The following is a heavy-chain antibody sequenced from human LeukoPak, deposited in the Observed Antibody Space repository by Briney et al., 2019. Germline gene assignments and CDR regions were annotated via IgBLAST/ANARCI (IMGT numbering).Heavy chain of an antibody. D-gene: IGHD1-26*01. CDR3: ASKVVGENYYYYYMDV. V-gene: IGHV1-69*13. CDR2: IIPIFGTA. J-gene: IGHJ6*03. Sequence: SVKVSCEASGGTFSSYAISWVRQAPGQGLEWMGGIIPIFGTANYAQKFQGRVTITADESTSTAYVELSSLRPEDTAVYYCASKVVGENYYYYYMDVWGKGTTVTVSS. CDR1: GGTFSSYA.